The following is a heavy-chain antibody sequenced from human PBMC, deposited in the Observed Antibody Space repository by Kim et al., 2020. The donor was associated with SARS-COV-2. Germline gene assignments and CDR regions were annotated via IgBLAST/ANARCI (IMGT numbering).Heavy chain of an antibody. J-gene: IGHJ4*02. CDR3: ARAPVGVKSYSY. D-gene: IGHD3-3*01. Sequence: NYAQKFQGRVTMTRDTSISTAYMELSRLRSDDTAVYYCARAPVGVKSYSYWGQGTLVTVSS. V-gene: IGHV1-2*02.